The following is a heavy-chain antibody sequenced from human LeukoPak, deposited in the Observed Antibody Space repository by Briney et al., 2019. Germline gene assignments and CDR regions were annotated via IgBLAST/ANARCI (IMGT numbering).Heavy chain of an antibody. D-gene: IGHD6-13*01. CDR3: TTYPIAAASPNWFDP. J-gene: IGHJ5*02. CDR2: IRYDGSNK. CDR1: GFTFSSYG. V-gene: IGHV3-30*02. Sequence: HPGGSLRLSCAASGFTFSSYGMHWVRQAPGKGLEWVAFIRYDGSNKYYADSVKGRFTISRDNSKNTLYLQMNSLKTEDTAVYYCTTYPIAAASPNWFDPWGQGTLVTVSS.